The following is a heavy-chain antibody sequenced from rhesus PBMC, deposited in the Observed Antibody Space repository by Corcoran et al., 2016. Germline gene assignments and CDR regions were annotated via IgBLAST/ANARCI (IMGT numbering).Heavy chain of an antibody. CDR2: NFSSSSTK. CDR3: ARESPVVIPFDS. Sequence: QVPLQESGPGLVKPSETLSLTCVVSGDSVSATYYWTWIRPPPGMGLAWIWSNFSSSSTKYTSPPLNSRVTISTDTSKNQFSLMLISVTAADTAIYYCARESPVVIPFDSWGRGVLVTVSS. CDR1: GDSVSATYY. J-gene: IGHJ4*01. V-gene: IGHV4S7*01. D-gene: IGHD3-34*01.